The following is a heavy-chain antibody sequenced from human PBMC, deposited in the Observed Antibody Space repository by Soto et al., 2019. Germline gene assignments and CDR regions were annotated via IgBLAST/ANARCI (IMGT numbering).Heavy chain of an antibody. CDR2: IWYDGSNK. J-gene: IGHJ4*02. D-gene: IGHD6-19*01. Sequence: GGSLRLSCAASGFTFSSYGMHWVRQAPGKGLEWVAVIWYDGSNKYYADSVKGRFTISRDNSKNTLYLQMNSLRAEDTAVYYCARAYYGIAVAGGLDYWGQGTLVTVSS. V-gene: IGHV3-33*01. CDR1: GFTFSSYG. CDR3: ARAYYGIAVAGGLDY.